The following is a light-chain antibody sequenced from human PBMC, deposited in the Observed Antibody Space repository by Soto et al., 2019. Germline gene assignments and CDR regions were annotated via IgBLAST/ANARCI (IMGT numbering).Light chain of an antibody. Sequence: EIVMTQSPATRSVSPEERATLSCRASQSVSSNLAWYQQKPGQAPRLLIYGASTRATGIPARFSGSGSGTEFTLTISSLKPEDFAVYYCQQYGSSPQTFGQGTKVDIK. CDR3: QQYGSSPQT. CDR1: QSVSSN. J-gene: IGKJ1*01. V-gene: IGKV3-15*01. CDR2: GAS.